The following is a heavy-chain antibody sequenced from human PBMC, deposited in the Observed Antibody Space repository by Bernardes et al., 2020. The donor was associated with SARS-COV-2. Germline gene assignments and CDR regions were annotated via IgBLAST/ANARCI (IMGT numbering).Heavy chain of an antibody. V-gene: IGHV3-21*01. Sequence: GGSLRLSCAASGFTFRIYLFSWFRHAPGKGLEWISSISAGGTYIYYGDSVRGRVTTSRDNTRTSVFLQMESLRAEDTAVYYCARDVGGTDWRFGFDVWGPGTMVHVSS. CDR3: ARDVGGTDWRFGFDV. J-gene: IGHJ3*01. CDR2: ISAGGTYI. D-gene: IGHD3-9*01. CDR1: GFTFRIYL.